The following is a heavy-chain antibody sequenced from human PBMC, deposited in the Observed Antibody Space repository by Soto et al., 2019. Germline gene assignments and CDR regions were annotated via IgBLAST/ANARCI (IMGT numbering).Heavy chain of an antibody. J-gene: IGHJ6*02. V-gene: IGHV4-30-4*01. D-gene: IGHD3-10*01. Sequence: QVQLQESGPGLVRPSQTLSLTCTVSGGSISSGDYYWSWIRQAPGKGLEWIGYISNSGTAYYNPSLKSRVTISVDTSKNQFSLKLCSVTVADTAVYSCARDAWTVVRGLPISGGLDVWGQGTTVTVSS. CDR1: GGSISSGDYY. CDR3: ARDAWTVVRGLPISGGLDV. CDR2: ISNSGTA.